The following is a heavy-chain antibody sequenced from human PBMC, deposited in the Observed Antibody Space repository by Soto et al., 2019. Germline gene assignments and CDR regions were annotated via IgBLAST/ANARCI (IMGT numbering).Heavy chain of an antibody. V-gene: IGHV4-59*08. Sequence: SETLSLTCTVSGGSIGSYYGGWFRQPPGKGLEWIGYIYYSGSTTYHPSLKSRVTISVDTSKNQFSLNLTSVTAADTAVYYCARSVFPWGQGTLVTVSS. J-gene: IGHJ5*02. CDR3: ARSVFP. CDR1: GGSIGSYY. CDR2: IYYSGST.